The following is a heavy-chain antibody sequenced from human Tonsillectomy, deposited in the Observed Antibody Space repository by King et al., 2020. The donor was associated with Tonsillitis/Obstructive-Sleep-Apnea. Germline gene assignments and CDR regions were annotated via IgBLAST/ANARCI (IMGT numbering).Heavy chain of an antibody. CDR1: GFTFGDYA. V-gene: IGHV3-49*05. Sequence: VQLVESGGDLVKPGRSLRLSCTVSGFTFGDYALSWFRQAPGKGLEWVGCIRSKAYGGTTEYAASVKGRFTISKDDSKSIAYLQMNSLKTEDTALYYCTRSNGGSDFWSGYPYWGQGTLVTVSS. D-gene: IGHD3-3*01. J-gene: IGHJ4*02. CDR3: TRSNGGSDFWSGYPY. CDR2: IRSKAYGGTT.